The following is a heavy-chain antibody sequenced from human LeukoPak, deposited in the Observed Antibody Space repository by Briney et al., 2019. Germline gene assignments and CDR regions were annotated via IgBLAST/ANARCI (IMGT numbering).Heavy chain of an antibody. CDR2: TYYRSKWYN. D-gene: IGHD2-15*01. CDR3: ARESWDIEGYNWFDP. J-gene: IGHJ5*02. Sequence: SQTLSLTCALSGDSVSSNSAACNWSRQSPSRGLEWLVRTYYRSKWYNDYAVSVKRRITINPDTSKNQFSLQLNSVTPGDTAVYYCARESWDIEGYNWFDPWGQGTLVTVSS. V-gene: IGHV6-1*01. CDR1: GDSVSSNSAA.